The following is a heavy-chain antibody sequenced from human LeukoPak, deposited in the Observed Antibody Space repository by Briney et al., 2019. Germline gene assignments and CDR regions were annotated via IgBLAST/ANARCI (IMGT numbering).Heavy chain of an antibody. Sequence: SQTLSLTCTVSGGSISSGSYYWSWTRQPAGKGLEWIGRIYTSGSTNYNPSLKSRVTISVDTSKNQFSLKLSSVTAADTAVYYCARGTYYYDRFDYWGQGTLVTVSS. CDR3: ARGTYYYDRFDY. D-gene: IGHD3-22*01. CDR1: GGSISSGSYY. CDR2: IYTSGST. V-gene: IGHV4-61*02. J-gene: IGHJ4*02.